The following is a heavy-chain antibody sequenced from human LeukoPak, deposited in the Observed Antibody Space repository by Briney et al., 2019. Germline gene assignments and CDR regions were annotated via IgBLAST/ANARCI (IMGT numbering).Heavy chain of an antibody. V-gene: IGHV1-8*01. CDR2: MNPNSGNT. CDR1: GYTFTSHD. D-gene: IGHD4-17*01. J-gene: IGHJ3*02. Sequence: ASVKVSCKASGYTFTSHDINWVRQATRQGLEWMGWMNPNSGNTGYAQKFQGRVTMTRNTSISTAYMELSSLRSEDMAVYYCARDRAPKTVTSEVDAFDIWGQGTTVTVSS. CDR3: ARDRAPKTVTSEVDAFDI.